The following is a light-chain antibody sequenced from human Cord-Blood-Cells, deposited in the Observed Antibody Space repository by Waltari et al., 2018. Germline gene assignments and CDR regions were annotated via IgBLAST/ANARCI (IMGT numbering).Light chain of an antibody. Sequence: QSALPQPPSASGSPGQSVTISCTGTNSDVGRYNYVYWYQQHPGNAPKLMIYEVSKRPSGVPDRFSGSKSGNTASLTVSGLQAEDEADYYCSSYAGSNNLVFGGGTKLTVL. CDR1: NSDVGRYNY. V-gene: IGLV2-8*01. CDR3: SSYAGSNNLV. J-gene: IGLJ2*01. CDR2: EVS.